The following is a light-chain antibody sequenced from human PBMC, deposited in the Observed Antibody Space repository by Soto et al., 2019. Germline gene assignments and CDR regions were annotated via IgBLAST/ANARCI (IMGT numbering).Light chain of an antibody. CDR1: PGIINY. Sequence: EIQMTQSPSSLSASVGDRVTITCRASPGIINYLAWYQQKPGKVPKLLIYAASSLQSGVPSRFSGSGSGTDFTLTISSLQPEDFATYYCQQANSFPRTFGQGTKVDTK. V-gene: IGKV1-12*01. CDR3: QQANSFPRT. J-gene: IGKJ1*01. CDR2: AAS.